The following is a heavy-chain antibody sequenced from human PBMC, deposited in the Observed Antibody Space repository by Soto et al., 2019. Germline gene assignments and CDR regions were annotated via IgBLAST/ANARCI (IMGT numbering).Heavy chain of an antibody. J-gene: IGHJ6*02. CDR1: GYTFTSYA. Sequence: ASVKVSCKASGYTFTSYAMHWVRQAPGQRLEWMGWINAGNGNTKYSQKFQGRVTITRDTSASTAYMELSSLRSEDTAVYYCARAVFGEPLNYYGMDFWGQGTTVTVSS. CDR3: ARAVFGEPLNYYGMDF. V-gene: IGHV1-3*01. CDR2: INAGNGNT. D-gene: IGHD3-10*02.